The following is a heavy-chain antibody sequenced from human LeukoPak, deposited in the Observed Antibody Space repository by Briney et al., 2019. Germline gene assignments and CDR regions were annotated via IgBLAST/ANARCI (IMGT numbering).Heavy chain of an antibody. CDR3: ARGLGAIDY. CDR1: GYTFTSQG. V-gene: IGHV1-18*01. J-gene: IGHJ4*02. D-gene: IGHD3-10*01. CDR2: INAYNGKT. Sequence: ASVKVSCKASGYTFTSQGISWVRQAPGQGFESMGWINAYNGKTEYAEKFQGRVTMSTDTSTSTAYLELTSLTSDDTAVYFCARGLGAIDYWGQGTLVTVSS.